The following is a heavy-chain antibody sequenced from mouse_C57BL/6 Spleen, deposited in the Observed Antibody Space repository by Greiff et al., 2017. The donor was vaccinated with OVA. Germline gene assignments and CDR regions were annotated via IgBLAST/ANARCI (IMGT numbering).Heavy chain of an antibody. J-gene: IGHJ4*01. D-gene: IGHD2-2*01. CDR3: ARYGSGAMDY. Sequence: EVQLQESGPGLVKPSQSLSLTCSVTGYSITSGYYWNWIRQFPGNKLEWMGYISYDGSNNYNPSLKNRISITRDTSKNQFFLKLNSVTTEDTATYYCARYGSGAMDYWGQGTSVTVSS. CDR2: ISYDGSN. CDR1: GYSITSGYY. V-gene: IGHV3-6*01.